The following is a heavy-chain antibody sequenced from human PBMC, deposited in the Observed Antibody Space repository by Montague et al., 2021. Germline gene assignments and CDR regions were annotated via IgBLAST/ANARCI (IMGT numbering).Heavy chain of an antibody. Sequence: SETLSLTCTVSDGSISSTSHYWDWIRQPPGKGLEWIGTFYSGGNTYYNPALKSRVSISADTSNNLFSLKLHSVTAADTAVYFCARARITGTTTPLDYWGQGTLVIVSS. CDR1: DGSISSTSHY. J-gene: IGHJ4*02. D-gene: IGHD1/OR15-1a*01. CDR2: FYSGGNT. V-gene: IGHV4-39*01. CDR3: ARARITGTTTPLDY.